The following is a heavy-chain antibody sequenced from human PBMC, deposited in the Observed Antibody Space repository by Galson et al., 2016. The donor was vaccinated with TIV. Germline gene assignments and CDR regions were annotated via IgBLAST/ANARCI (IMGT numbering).Heavy chain of an antibody. Sequence: SLRLSCATYGFFFRSFEMNWVRQAPGKGLEWVSHISSGGFTTYYGESVKGRFTISRDNAKNLLYLEMNNVRVEDTAVYYCARGADNDYIHYGLSAWGQGTPVTVSS. CDR1: GFFFRSFE. D-gene: IGHD3-16*01. CDR3: ARGADNDYIHYGLSA. V-gene: IGHV3-48*03. CDR2: ISSGGFTT. J-gene: IGHJ5*02.